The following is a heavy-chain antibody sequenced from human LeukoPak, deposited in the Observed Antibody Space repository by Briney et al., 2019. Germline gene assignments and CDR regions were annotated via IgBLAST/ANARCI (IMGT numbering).Heavy chain of an antibody. D-gene: IGHD3-22*01. CDR1: GYTFTGYY. V-gene: IGHV1-2*02. Sequence: ASVKVSCKASGYTFTGYYMHWVRQAPGQGLEWMGWINPNSGGTNYAQKFQGRVTMTRDTSISTDYMELSRLRSDDTAVYYCARDRDYCYDSSGYGVYDPWGQGTLVNVSS. CDR3: ARDRDYCYDSSGYGVYDP. J-gene: IGHJ5*02. CDR2: INPNSGGT.